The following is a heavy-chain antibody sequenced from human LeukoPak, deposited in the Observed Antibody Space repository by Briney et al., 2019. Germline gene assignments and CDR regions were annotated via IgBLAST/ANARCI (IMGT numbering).Heavy chain of an antibody. J-gene: IGHJ6*03. D-gene: IGHD6-19*01. CDR2: IYYSGST. Sequence: PSETLSLTCTVSGGSISSSSYYWGWIRQPPGKGLEWIGSIYYSGSTNYNPSLKSRVTISVDTSKNQFSLKLSSVTAADTAVYYCARGRGWVYYYYMDVWGKGTTVTVSS. CDR1: GGSISSSSYY. CDR3: ARGRGWVYYYYMDV. V-gene: IGHV4-39*07.